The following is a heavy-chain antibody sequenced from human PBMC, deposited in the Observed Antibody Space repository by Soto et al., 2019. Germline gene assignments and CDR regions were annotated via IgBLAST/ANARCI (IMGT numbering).Heavy chain of an antibody. CDR1: GYTFTSYY. CDR2: INPSGGST. D-gene: IGHD6-13*01. CDR3: ARFSGIAAAGRPYYYYGMDV. J-gene: IGHJ6*02. Sequence: ASVKVSCKASGYTFTSYYMHWVRQAPGQGLEWMGIINPSGGSTSYAQKFQGRVTMTRDTSTSTVYMELSSLRSEDTAVYYCARFSGIAAAGRPYYYYGMDVWCQGTTVTVSS. V-gene: IGHV1-46*01.